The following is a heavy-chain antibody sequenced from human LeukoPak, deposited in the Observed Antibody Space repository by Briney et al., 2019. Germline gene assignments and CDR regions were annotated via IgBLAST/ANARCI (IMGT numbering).Heavy chain of an antibody. CDR1: GFTFSSYA. CDR3: AKHGSGSLFYFDY. J-gene: IGHJ4*02. D-gene: IGHD3-10*01. CDR2: ISGSGGST. Sequence: SGGSLRLSCAASGFTFSSYAMSWVRQAPGKGLEWVSAISGSGGSTYYADSVKGRFTISRDNSKNTLYLQMNSLGAEDTAVYYCAKHGSGSLFYFDYWGQRTLVTVSS. V-gene: IGHV3-23*01.